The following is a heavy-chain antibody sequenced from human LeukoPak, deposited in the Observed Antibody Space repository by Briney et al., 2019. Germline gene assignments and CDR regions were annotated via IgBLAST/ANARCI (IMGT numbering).Heavy chain of an antibody. V-gene: IGHV4-34*01. CDR3: ARAKRIMITFGGATRSPWYYMDV. J-gene: IGHJ6*03. Sequence: KPSETLSLTCAVYGGSFSGYYWSWIRQPPGKGLEWIGEINHSGSTNYNPSLKGRVTISVDTSKNQFSLKLSSVTAADTAVYYCARAKRIMITFGGATRSPWYYMDVWGKGTTVTVSS. D-gene: IGHD3-16*01. CDR1: GGSFSGYY. CDR2: INHSGST.